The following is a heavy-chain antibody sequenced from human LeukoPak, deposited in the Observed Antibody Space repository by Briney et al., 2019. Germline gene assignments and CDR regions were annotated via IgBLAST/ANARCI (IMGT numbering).Heavy chain of an antibody. Sequence: ASVKVSCMTSGFTFKDYYIHWVRQAPGQGLEWTGWLNPYSGGTNYAQKFQGRVTLTRDTSITTAYMDLSSLTSDDTALYYCARALTRYSTAWYGYWGQGTLVTVSS. CDR1: GFTFKDYY. D-gene: IGHD6-19*01. CDR3: ARALTRYSTAWYGY. J-gene: IGHJ4*02. V-gene: IGHV1-2*02. CDR2: LNPYSGGT.